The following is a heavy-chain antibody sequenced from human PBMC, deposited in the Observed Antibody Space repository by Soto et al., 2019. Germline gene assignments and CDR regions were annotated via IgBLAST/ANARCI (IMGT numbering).Heavy chain of an antibody. J-gene: IGHJ4*02. CDR2: IFPSGTT. CDR3: ARSREFDY. V-gene: IGHV4-30-2*01. Sequence: SETLSLTCGVSGGSLSGATYSWNWIRQPPGKGLEWIGYIFPSGTTYCNPSLKSRVTISIDVSKNQFSLSLRSLTAADTAVYYCARSREFDYWSQGTLVTVS. CDR1: GGSLSGATYS.